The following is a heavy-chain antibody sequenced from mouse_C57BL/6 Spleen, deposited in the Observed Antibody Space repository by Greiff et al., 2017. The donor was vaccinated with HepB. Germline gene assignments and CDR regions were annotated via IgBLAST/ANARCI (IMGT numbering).Heavy chain of an antibody. Sequence: VQLQQSGAELVKPGASVKISCKASGYAFSSYWTNWVKQRPGKGLERIGQIYPGAGDTDYNGKFKGKATLTAAKSSGTAYMQLSSRTTEDSAVYFCARRDGKGGAMDYWGQGTSVTVSS. CDR1: GYAFSSYW. CDR2: IYPGAGDT. CDR3: ARRDGKGGAMDY. J-gene: IGHJ4*01. D-gene: IGHD2-1*01. V-gene: IGHV1-80*01.